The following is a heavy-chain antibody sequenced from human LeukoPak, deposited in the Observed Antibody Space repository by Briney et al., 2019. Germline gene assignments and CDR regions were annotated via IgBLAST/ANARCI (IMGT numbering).Heavy chain of an antibody. CDR1: GYMFTGYA. Sequence: GASVKVSCKASGYMFTGYAFNWVRQVPGQGLEWMGWINTYTGNPTYARGFTGRFVFSLDTSVSTAYLQISSLKAEDTAVYYCARHGDYGFDYWGQGTLVTVSS. D-gene: IGHD4-17*01. CDR2: INTYTGNP. CDR3: ARHGDYGFDY. J-gene: IGHJ4*02. V-gene: IGHV7-4-1*02.